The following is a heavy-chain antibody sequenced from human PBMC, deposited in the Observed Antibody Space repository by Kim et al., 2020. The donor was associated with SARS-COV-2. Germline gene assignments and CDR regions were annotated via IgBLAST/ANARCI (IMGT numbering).Heavy chain of an antibody. Sequence: GGSLRLSCAASGFTFSSHGMHWVRQAPGKGLEWVAVIWYDGSNKYAADSVKGRITISRDNSKNTLYLQMNSPRAEDTAVYYCARDGSSSFYYYYMDVWGKGTTVTLSS. CDR2: IWYDGSNK. CDR1: GFTFSSHG. V-gene: IGHV3-33*01. D-gene: IGHD6-13*01. J-gene: IGHJ6*03. CDR3: ARDGSSSFYYYYMDV.